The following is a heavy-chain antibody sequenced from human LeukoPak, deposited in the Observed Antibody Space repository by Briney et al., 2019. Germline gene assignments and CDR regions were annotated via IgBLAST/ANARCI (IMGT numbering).Heavy chain of an antibody. V-gene: IGHV1-69*04. Sequence: SVMVSCKASGGTFSTDAISWVRQAPGQGLEWMGRVIPYLGIIDYTQKFQGRITISADKSTSTAYMEMNSLTSEDTAVYYCAGDTAVAPSSNWFDPWGQGTLVTVSS. CDR2: VIPYLGII. CDR3: AGDTAVAPSSNWFDP. D-gene: IGHD6-19*01. J-gene: IGHJ5*02. CDR1: GGTFSTDA.